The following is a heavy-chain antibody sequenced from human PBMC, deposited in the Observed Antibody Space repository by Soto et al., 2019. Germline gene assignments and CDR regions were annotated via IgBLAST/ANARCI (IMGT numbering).Heavy chain of an antibody. Sequence: SGPTLVNPTQTLTLTCTFSGFSLSTSGMCVSWIRQPPGKALEWLARIDWDDDKYYSTSLKTRLTISKDTSKNQVVLTMTNMDPVDTATYYCARISVVAATPSGAFDIWGQGTMVTVSS. D-gene: IGHD2-15*01. CDR1: GFSLSTSGMC. CDR2: IDWDDDK. J-gene: IGHJ3*02. CDR3: ARISVVAATPSGAFDI. V-gene: IGHV2-70*11.